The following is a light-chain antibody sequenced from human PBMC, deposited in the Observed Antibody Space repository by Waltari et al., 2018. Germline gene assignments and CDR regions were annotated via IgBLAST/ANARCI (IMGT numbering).Light chain of an antibody. J-gene: IGKJ1*01. V-gene: IGKV2-30*02. CDR1: QSLVHIEGKTY. CDR2: KVF. Sequence: QSLVHIEGKTYLNWFHQRPGQSPRRLIYKVFNRESGVPDRFSGSGSGNDFTLKISRVEAEDVGTYYCMQATQWPLTFGQGTKVEIK. CDR3: MQATQWPLT.